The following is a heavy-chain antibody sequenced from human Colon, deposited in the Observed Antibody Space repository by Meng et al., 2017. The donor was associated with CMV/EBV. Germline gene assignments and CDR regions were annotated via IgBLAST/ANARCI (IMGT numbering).Heavy chain of an antibody. J-gene: IGHJ4*02. Sequence: SWAASGFTFSSYGMHWVRQAPGKGLEWVALIRYDGSNKYYADSVKGRFTISRDNSKNTLYLQMNSLRAEDTAVYYCAKVWGGRYCSSTSCRYGVDYWGQGTLVTVSS. D-gene: IGHD2-2*01. CDR3: AKVWGGRYCSSTSCRYGVDY. V-gene: IGHV3-30*02. CDR2: IRYDGSNK. CDR1: GFTFSSYG.